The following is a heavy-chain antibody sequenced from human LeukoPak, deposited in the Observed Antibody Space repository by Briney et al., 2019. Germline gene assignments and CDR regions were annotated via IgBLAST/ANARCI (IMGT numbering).Heavy chain of an antibody. D-gene: IGHD2-15*01. V-gene: IGHV3-23*01. J-gene: IGHJ4*02. CDR3: ASKIGYCSSVSCYLDY. Sequence: GGSLRLSCAASAFTFSSYDMTWARQAPGKGLEWASAIRSSGGSTDYADSVKGRFTISRDNSKNILYLQMNSLRAEDTAVYYCASKIGYCSSVSCYLDYWGQGTLVTVSS. CDR2: IRSSGGST. CDR1: AFTFSSYD.